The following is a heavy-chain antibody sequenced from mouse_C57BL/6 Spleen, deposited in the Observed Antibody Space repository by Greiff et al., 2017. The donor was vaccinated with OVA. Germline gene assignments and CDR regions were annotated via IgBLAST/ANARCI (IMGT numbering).Heavy chain of an antibody. CDR1: GYTFTVYE. CDR2: IDPETGGT. D-gene: IGHD3-2*02. Sequence: VQLQQSGAELVRPGASVTLSCKASGYTFTVYEMHWVKQTPVHGLEWIGAIDPETGGTAYNQKFKGKAILTADKSSSTAYMELRSLTSEDSAVYYCTRSQAYWYFDVWGTGTTVTVSS. CDR3: TRSQAYWYFDV. J-gene: IGHJ1*03. V-gene: IGHV1-15*01.